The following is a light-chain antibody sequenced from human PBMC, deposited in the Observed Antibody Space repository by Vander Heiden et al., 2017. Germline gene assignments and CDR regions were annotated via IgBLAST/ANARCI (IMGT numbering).Light chain of an antibody. CDR1: ESVNSY. CDR3: QQSYSTPFT. V-gene: IGKV1-39*01. CDR2: AAS. Sequence: DIQLTQSPFSLSASVGDRVTITCRASESVNSYLNWYQQMPGKAPKLLIYAASRLQSGVSSMFSSSGSGTDFSVTISGLQAEDSATYYCQQSYSTPFTFGPGTTVHV. J-gene: IGKJ3*01.